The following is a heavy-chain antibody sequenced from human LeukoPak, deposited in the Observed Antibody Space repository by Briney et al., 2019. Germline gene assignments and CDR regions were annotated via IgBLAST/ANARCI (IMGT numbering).Heavy chain of an antibody. CDR3: AKVPGY. CDR1: GFTFSVYW. D-gene: IGHD1-1*01. Sequence: GGSLRLSCAASGFTFSVYWMSWVRQAPGKGLEWVANIKEDGSEKYYVDSVKGRFTISKDNAKNTLYLQMNSLRAEDTAVYYCAKVPGYWGQGTLVTVSS. CDR2: IKEDGSEK. J-gene: IGHJ4*02. V-gene: IGHV3-7*01.